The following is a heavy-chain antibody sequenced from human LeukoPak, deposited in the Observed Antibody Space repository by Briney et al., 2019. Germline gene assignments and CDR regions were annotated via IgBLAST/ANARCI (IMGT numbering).Heavy chain of an antibody. CDR3: AREWLIVVTGTGHLDY. J-gene: IGHJ4*02. CDR2: IIPNTGGT. Sequence: ASVKVSCKASGYSFSGFYMHWVRQAPGQGLEWMGWIIPNTGGTNYAQKFQGRDTMTRDTTISTAYMELSSLRSDDTAVYYCAREWLIVVTGTGHLDYWGQGTLVTVSS. CDR1: GYSFSGFY. D-gene: IGHD6-19*01. V-gene: IGHV1-2*02.